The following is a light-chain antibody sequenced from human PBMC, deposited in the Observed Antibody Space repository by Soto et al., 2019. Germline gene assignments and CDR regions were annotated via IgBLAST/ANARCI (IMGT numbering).Light chain of an antibody. Sequence: EIMLTQSAGTLSLSPGERATLSCRASQSVSSSYLAWYQQKPGQAPRLLIYGASSRATGIPDRFSGSGSGTDFTLTISRLEPEDFAVYYCQQYGSSPPITFGQGRLLEIK. J-gene: IGKJ5*01. CDR3: QQYGSSPPIT. V-gene: IGKV3-20*01. CDR1: QSVSSSY. CDR2: GAS.